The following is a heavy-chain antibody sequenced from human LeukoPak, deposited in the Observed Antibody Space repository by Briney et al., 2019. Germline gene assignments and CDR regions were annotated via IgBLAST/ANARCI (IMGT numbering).Heavy chain of an antibody. CDR1: GFTFSDYW. V-gene: IGHV3-7*01. D-gene: IGHD3-16*01. Sequence: GGSLRLSCAASGFTFSDYWMSWVRQAPGSGLEWVASIKVDGIDKYYVDSVKGRFTISRDNAKNSLYLRMNSLRAEDTAVYYCVKNGGAFDYWGQGTLVTVSS. CDR2: IKVDGIDK. J-gene: IGHJ4*02. CDR3: VKNGGAFDY.